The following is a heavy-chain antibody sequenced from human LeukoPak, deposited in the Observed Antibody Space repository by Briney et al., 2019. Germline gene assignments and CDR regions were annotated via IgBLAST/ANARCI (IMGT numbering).Heavy chain of an antibody. CDR3: AKGVLWFGELLYLLDY. CDR1: GFTFSSYA. D-gene: IGHD3-10*01. V-gene: IGHV3-23*01. Sequence: PGGSLRLSCAASGFTFSSYAMSWVRQAPGKGLEWVSAISGSGGSTYYADSVKGRFTISRDNSKNTLYLQMNSLSAEDTAVYYCAKGVLWFGELLYLLDYWGQGTLVTVSS. CDR2: ISGSGGST. J-gene: IGHJ4*02.